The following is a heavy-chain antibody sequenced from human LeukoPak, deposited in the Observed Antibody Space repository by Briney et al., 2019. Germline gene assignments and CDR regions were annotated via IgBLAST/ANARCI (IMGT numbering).Heavy chain of an antibody. D-gene: IGHD1-14*01. Sequence: PGGSLRLSCAASGFTFSSYAMSWVRQAPGKGLEWVSAISGSGGSTYSADSVKGRFTISRDNSKNTLYLQMNSLRAEDTAVYYCAKVPIRKGIPYYFDYWGQGTLVTVSS. CDR2: ISGSGGST. CDR1: GFTFSSYA. V-gene: IGHV3-23*01. CDR3: AKVPIRKGIPYYFDY. J-gene: IGHJ4*02.